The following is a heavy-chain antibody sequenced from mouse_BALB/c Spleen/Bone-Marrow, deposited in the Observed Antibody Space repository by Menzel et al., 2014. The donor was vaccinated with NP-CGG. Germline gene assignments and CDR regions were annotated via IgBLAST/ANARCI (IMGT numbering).Heavy chain of an antibody. CDR3: TRTTEGFDY. J-gene: IGHJ2*01. V-gene: IGHV1-69*02. Sequence: QVQLQQPGAELGRPGASVKLSCKASGYTFTSYWINWVKQRPGQSLEWIGNIYPSDSYTNYNQKFKDKATLTVDKSSSTAYMQLSSPTSEDSAVYYCTRTTEGFDYWGQGTTLTVSS. CDR2: IYPSDSYT. D-gene: IGHD1-1*01. CDR1: GYTFTSYW.